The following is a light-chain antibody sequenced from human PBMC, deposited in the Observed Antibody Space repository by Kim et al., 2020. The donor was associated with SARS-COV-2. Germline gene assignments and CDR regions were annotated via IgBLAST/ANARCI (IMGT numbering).Light chain of an antibody. CDR1: QSISSY. V-gene: IGKV1-39*01. Sequence: DIQMTQSPSSLSASVGDRVTITCRASQSISSYLNWYQQKPGKAPKLLIYGASSLQGGVPSRFSGSGSGTDFAVTINSLQPEDFATYYCQQSYNTPWTFGQGTKVDIK. J-gene: IGKJ1*01. CDR2: GAS. CDR3: QQSYNTPWT.